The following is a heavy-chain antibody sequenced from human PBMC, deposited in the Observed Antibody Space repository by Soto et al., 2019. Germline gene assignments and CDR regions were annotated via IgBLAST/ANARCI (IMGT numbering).Heavy chain of an antibody. CDR2: ISTSGSTI. CDR1: GFTFSSSE. V-gene: IGHV3-48*03. J-gene: IGHJ4*02. CDR3: ARGGITGFDY. Sequence: GGSLRLSCAASGFTFSSSEMNWVRQAPGKGLEWVSWISTSGSTIYYADSVKGRFTISRDNAENSLYLQMNSLRVEDTAVYYYARGGITGFDYWGQGTLVTVSS. D-gene: IGHD3-16*01.